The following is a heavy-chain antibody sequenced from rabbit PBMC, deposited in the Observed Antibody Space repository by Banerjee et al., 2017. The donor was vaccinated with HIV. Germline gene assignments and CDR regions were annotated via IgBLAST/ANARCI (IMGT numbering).Heavy chain of an antibody. D-gene: IGHD1-1*01. CDR1: GFSLSTYA. CDR3: ARGGASSGYYKNIPFNL. Sequence: QQQLEESGGGLVKPGGTLTLTCTVSGFSLSTYAVSWVRQAPGKGLEWIGWIDSGGITSYASWVNGRFTISSHNAQNTLYLQLNSLTAADTATYFCARGGASSGYYKNIPFNLWGQGTLVTVS. V-gene: IGHV1S36*01. CDR2: IDSGGIT. J-gene: IGHJ4*01.